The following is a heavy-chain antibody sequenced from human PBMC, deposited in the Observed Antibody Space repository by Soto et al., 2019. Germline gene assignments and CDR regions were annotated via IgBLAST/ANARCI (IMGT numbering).Heavy chain of an antibody. V-gene: IGHV2-5*02. Sequence: QITLKESGPTLVKPTQTLTLTCTFSGFSLTRGVAVGWIRQPPGKALEWLALIYWDDDKRYSPSLKGRLTITKDTSKNHVVLTMTNLGPVDTATYYCARDSYGSGYGMDVWGQGTTVTVSS. CDR1: GFSLTRGVA. CDR3: ARDSYGSGYGMDV. CDR2: IYWDDDK. D-gene: IGHD3-10*01. J-gene: IGHJ6*02.